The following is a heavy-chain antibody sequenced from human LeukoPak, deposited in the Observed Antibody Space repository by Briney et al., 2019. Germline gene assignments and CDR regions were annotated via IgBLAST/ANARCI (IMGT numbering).Heavy chain of an antibody. CDR3: AKPDTVTHYWYFDL. CDR1: GFTFSSYA. Sequence: GGSLRLSCAASGFTFSSYAMHWVRQAPGKGLEWVAVISYDGSNKYYADSVKGRFTISRDNSKNTLYLQMNSLRAEDTAVYYCAKPDTVTHYWYFDLWGRGTLVTVSS. CDR2: ISYDGSNK. D-gene: IGHD4-17*01. V-gene: IGHV3-30*18. J-gene: IGHJ2*01.